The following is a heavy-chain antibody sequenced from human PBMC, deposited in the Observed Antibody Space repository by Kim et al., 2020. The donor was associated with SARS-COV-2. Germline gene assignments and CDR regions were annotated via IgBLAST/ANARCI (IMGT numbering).Heavy chain of an antibody. CDR3: ARDTHSSSWPNSFYYYGMDV. CDR2: IYYSGST. D-gene: IGHD6-13*01. J-gene: IGHJ6*02. Sequence: SETLSLTCTVSGGSISSYYWSWIRQLPGKGLEWIGYIYYSGSTNYNPSLKSRVTISVDTSKNQFSLKLSSVTAADTAVYYCARDTHSSSWPNSFYYYGMDVWGQGTTVTVSS. V-gene: IGHV4-59*01. CDR1: GGSISSYY.